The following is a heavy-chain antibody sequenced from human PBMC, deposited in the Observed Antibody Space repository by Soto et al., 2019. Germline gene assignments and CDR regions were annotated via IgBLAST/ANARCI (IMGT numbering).Heavy chain of an antibody. CDR2: IYHSGST. CDR1: SGSISSSNW. V-gene: IGHV4-4*02. Sequence: PSETLSLTCAVSSGSISSSNWWSWVRQPPGKGLEWTGEIYHSGSTNYNPSLKSRVTFSADSSRGQFSLRLNSVTAADTAVYYCARTVLGPDLLADYFVDYYYYMDVWGQGTTVTVSS. CDR3: ARTVLGPDLLADYFVDYYYYMDV. J-gene: IGHJ6*03. D-gene: IGHD3-9*01.